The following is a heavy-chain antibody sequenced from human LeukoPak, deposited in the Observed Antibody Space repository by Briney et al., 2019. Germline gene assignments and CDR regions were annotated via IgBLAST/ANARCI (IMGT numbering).Heavy chain of an antibody. Sequence: AGGSLRLSWAAAGFTLSSYRMGSVRQAGGKGREWDAGLSGSGGGTNYAHSVQGRFTIYRDNPKNTLYLQMNSLRAEDTAWYFCAKRGVVIRVFLVGFHKEAYYFDSWGQGALVTVSS. V-gene: IGHV3-23*01. CDR1: GFTLSSYR. CDR2: LSGSGGGT. CDR3: AKRGVVIRVFLVGFHKEAYYFDS. J-gene: IGHJ4*02. D-gene: IGHD3-10*01.